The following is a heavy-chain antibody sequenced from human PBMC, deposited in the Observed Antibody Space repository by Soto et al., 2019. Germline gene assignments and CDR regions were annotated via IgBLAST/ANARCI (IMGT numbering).Heavy chain of an antibody. CDR3: ARGQRGYSYARFDY. J-gene: IGHJ4*02. Sequence: RGARRVSWGGSGVTLSRDDISRGRQAPGKGLEWISIIYSCGSTYYADSVKGRFTISRDNSKNTMSLQMNSLRAEDTAVYYCARGQRGYSYARFDYWGQGTLVTVSS. V-gene: IGHV3-66*01. CDR1: GVTLSRDD. D-gene: IGHD5-18*01. CDR2: IYSCGST.